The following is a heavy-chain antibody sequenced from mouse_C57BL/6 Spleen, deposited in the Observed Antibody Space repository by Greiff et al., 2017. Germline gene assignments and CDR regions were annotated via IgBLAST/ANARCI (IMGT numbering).Heavy chain of an antibody. CDR2: INPSSGYT. CDR1: GYTFTSYW. J-gene: IGHJ4*01. Sequence: QVQLQQSGAELAKPGASVKLSCKASGYTFTSYWMHWVKQRPGQGLEWIGYINPSSGYTKYNQKFKDKATLTADKSSSTAYMQLSSLTSADSAVYYCARGVFDGNCVGAMDYWGQGTSVTVSS. D-gene: IGHD2-3*01. V-gene: IGHV1-7*01. CDR3: ARGVFDGNCVGAMDY.